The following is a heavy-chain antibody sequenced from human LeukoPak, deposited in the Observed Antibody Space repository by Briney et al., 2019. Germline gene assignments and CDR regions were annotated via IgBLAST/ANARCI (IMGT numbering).Heavy chain of an antibody. CDR1: GVTFSVYS. Sequence: PGGSLRLSCAASGVTFSVYSMNWVRQAPGKGLEWVSYINSGSTTIYYADSVKGRFTISRDNAKNTLYLQMNSLRAEDTAVYYCAKLYDGRPVVCHFDYWGQGTLVTVSS. CDR2: INSGSTTI. D-gene: IGHD5/OR15-5a*01. CDR3: AKLYDGRPVVCHFDY. V-gene: IGHV3-48*04. J-gene: IGHJ4*02.